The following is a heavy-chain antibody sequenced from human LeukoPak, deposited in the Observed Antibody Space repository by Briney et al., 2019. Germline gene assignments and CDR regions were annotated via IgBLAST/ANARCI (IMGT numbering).Heavy chain of an antibody. V-gene: IGHV4-34*01. D-gene: IGHD3-9*01. Sequence: SETLSLTCAVYGGSSSGYYWSWIRQPPGKGLEWIGEINHSGSTNYNPSLKSRVTISVDTSKNQFSLKLSSVTAADTAVYYCARGVPLRYFDWLRSARYYFDYWGQGTLVTVSS. CDR1: GGSSSGYY. CDR2: INHSGST. CDR3: ARGVPLRYFDWLRSARYYFDY. J-gene: IGHJ4*02.